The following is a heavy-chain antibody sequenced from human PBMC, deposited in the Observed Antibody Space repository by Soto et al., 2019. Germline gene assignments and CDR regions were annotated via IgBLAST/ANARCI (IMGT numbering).Heavy chain of an antibody. CDR3: ARDLEYSSGWYLDY. CDR1: GYTFTSYG. J-gene: IGHJ4*02. V-gene: IGHV1-18*01. CDR2: ISAYNGNT. D-gene: IGHD6-19*01. Sequence: GASVKVSCKASGYTFTSYGIGWVRQAPGQGLEWMGWISAYNGNTNYAQKLQGRVTMTTDTSTSTAYMELRSLRSDDTAVYYCARDLEYSSGWYLDYWGQGTLVTVSS.